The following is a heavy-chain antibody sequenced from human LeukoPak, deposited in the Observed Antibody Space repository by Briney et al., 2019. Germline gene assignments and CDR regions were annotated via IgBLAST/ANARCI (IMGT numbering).Heavy chain of an antibody. CDR2: MNPNSGNT. D-gene: IGHD3-16*01. CDR1: GGTFSSYA. Sequence: ASVKVSCKASGGTFSSYAINWVRQATGQGLEWMGWMNPNSGNTGYAQKFQGRVTMTRNTSISTAYMELSSLRSEDTAVYYCARSRWGVRTVYYYYYGMDVWGQGTTVTVSS. V-gene: IGHV1-8*02. J-gene: IGHJ6*02. CDR3: ARSRWGVRTVYYYYYGMDV.